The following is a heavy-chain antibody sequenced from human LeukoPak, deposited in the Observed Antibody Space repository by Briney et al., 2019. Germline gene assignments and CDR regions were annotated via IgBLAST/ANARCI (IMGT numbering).Heavy chain of an antibody. J-gene: IGHJ6*03. D-gene: IGHD3-10*01. CDR3: ARGPSITMVRGGQWYYYMDV. Sequence: SVKVSCKASGGTFSSYAISWVRQAPGQGLEWMGRIIPILGTANYAQKFQGRVTITADESTSTAYMELSSLRSEDTAVYYCARGPSITMVRGGQWYYYMDVWGKGTTVTISS. CDR1: GGTFSSYA. CDR2: IIPILGTA. V-gene: IGHV1-69*11.